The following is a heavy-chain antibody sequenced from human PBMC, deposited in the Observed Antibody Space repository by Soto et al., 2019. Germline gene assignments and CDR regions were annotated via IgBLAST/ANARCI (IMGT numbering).Heavy chain of an antibody. Sequence: ASETLSLTCTVSGGSITTNNYYWGCLRQPPGKGLEWIATISYSGTTYYNPSLKSRVTISVDTSRNQFSLRLNSVTAADTAVYYCARHNYGSGSTYFDYWGQGTLVTVPS. CDR2: ISYSGTT. CDR1: GGSITTNNYY. V-gene: IGHV4-39*01. CDR3: ARHNYGSGSTYFDY. D-gene: IGHD3-10*01. J-gene: IGHJ4*02.